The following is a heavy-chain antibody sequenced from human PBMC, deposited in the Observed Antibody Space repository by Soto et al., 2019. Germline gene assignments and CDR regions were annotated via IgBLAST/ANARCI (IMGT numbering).Heavy chain of an antibody. CDR3: ARGVGARANAAFDI. CDR1: EGSISSFY. V-gene: IGHV4-59*01. J-gene: IGHJ3*02. CDR2: IYYSGST. Sequence: SDRRSVAEGSISSFYGSCIRKNTGKGLEWIGHIYYSGSTNYHPSLKSRVTISVDTSKNQFSLKLSSVTAADTAVYYCARGVGARANAAFDIWGQRTIVTVS. D-gene: IGHD1-26*01.